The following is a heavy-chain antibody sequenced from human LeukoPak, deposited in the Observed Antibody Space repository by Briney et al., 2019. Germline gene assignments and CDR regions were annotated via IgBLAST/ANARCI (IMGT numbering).Heavy chain of an antibody. V-gene: IGHV4-34*01. CDR2: INHSGST. D-gene: IGHD3-22*01. CDR3: ARGDSSGYYFPHFDY. CDR1: GGSFSGYY. J-gene: IGHJ4*02. Sequence: SETLSLTCAVYGGSFSGYYWSWIRQPPGKGLEWIGEINHSGSTNYNPSLKSRVTISVDTSKNQFSLKLSSETAEDTAVYYCARGDSSGYYFPHFDYWGQGTLVTVSS.